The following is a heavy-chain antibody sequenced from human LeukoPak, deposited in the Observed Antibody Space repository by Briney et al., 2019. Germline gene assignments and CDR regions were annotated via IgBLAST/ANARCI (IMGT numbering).Heavy chain of an antibody. J-gene: IGHJ3*02. CDR2: INHSGST. CDR1: GGSFSGYY. Sequence: SETLSLTCAVYGGSFSGYYWSWIRQPPGKGLEWIGEINHSGSTNYNPSLKSRVTISVDTSKNQFSLKLSSVTAADTAVYYCASGYQLLHARGVGAFDIWGQGQWSPSLQ. D-gene: IGHD2-2*01. CDR3: ASGYQLLHARGVGAFDI. V-gene: IGHV4-34*01.